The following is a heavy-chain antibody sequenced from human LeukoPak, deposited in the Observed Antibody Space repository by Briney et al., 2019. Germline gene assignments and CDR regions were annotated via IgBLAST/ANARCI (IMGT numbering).Heavy chain of an antibody. D-gene: IGHD6-13*01. CDR2: FSGCGGNI. J-gene: IGHJ5*02. CDR1: GHIFSRWA. V-gene: IGHV3-23*01. CDR3: AKGPLSAAGGWFDP. Sequence: PGGPLTLPCAVSGHIFSRWAVSWARQAPGEGVEGVSPFSGCGGNIYYADSVKGRFTISRDNSKKTLYLQMNSLRAEDTAVYYCAKGPLSAAGGWFDPWGQGTLVTVSS.